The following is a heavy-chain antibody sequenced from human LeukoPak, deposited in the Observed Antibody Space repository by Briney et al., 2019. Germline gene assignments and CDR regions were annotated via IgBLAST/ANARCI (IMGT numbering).Heavy chain of an antibody. D-gene: IGHD4-17*01. V-gene: IGHV3-53*01. CDR1: GITVSSNY. CDR3: ARDPRTTGKSNYGMDV. J-gene: IGHJ6*02. Sequence: GGSLRLSCAASGITVSSNYMSWVRQPPGKGLEWVSIIYSGGTTYYADSVQGRFTISRANSKNTVYLQMNSLRVEDTAVYYRARDPRTTGKSNYGMDVWGQGTTVTVSS. CDR2: IYSGGTT.